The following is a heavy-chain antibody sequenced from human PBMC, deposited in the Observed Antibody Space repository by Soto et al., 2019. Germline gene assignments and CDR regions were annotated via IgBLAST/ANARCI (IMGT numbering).Heavy chain of an antibody. V-gene: IGHV1-3*05. CDR2: INAGNGNT. CDR1: GYTFTNYA. CDR3: ARASGWYLDY. D-gene: IGHD6-19*01. J-gene: IGHJ4*02. Sequence: QVHLVQSGDEEKKPGASVKVSCKASGYTFTNYAMHWVRQAPGHRLEWMGWINAGNGNTKYSQKFQGRVTLTRDTSANTAYMELSSLRSEDTAVYYCARASGWYLDYWGQGTLVTVSS.